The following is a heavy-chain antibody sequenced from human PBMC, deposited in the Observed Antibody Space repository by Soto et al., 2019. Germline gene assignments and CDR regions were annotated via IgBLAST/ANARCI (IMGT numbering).Heavy chain of an antibody. Sequence: QVQLQESGPGLVKPSETLSLTCTVSGGSINNYYWSWIRQPPGKGLEWIGYIFYSGSTNYNPSLKSPVTISVDTSKNPFSLKLSSVTAADTAVYYCARVWGGAFDIWGQGTMVTVSS. CDR3: ARVWGGAFDI. J-gene: IGHJ3*02. CDR2: IFYSGST. V-gene: IGHV4-59*01. D-gene: IGHD3-10*01. CDR1: GGSINNYY.